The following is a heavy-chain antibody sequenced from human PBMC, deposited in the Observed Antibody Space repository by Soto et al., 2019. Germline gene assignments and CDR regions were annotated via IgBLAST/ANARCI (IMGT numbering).Heavy chain of an antibody. CDR3: ARIQGYSSGWYKYYYYGMDV. V-gene: IGHV5-51*01. J-gene: IGHJ6*02. Sequence: GESLKISYKGSGYSFTSYWIGWVRQMPGKGLEWMGIIYPGDSDTRYSPSFQGQVTISADKSISTAYLQWSSLKASDTAMYYCARIQGYSSGWYKYYYYGMDVWGQGTTVTVSS. CDR2: IYPGDSDT. CDR1: GYSFTSYW. D-gene: IGHD6-19*01.